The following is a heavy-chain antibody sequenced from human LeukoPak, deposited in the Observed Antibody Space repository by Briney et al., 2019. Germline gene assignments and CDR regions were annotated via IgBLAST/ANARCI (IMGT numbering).Heavy chain of an antibody. CDR1: GGSISSGGYS. CDR3: ASSYSSSSFDY. CDR2: IYHSGST. Sequence: SETLSLTCAVSGGSISSGGYSWSWIRQPPGKGLEWIGYIYHSGSTYYNPSLKSRVTISVDRSKNQFSLKLSSVTAADTAVYYCASSYSSSSFDYWGQGTLVIVSS. D-gene: IGHD6-6*01. J-gene: IGHJ4*02. V-gene: IGHV4-30-2*01.